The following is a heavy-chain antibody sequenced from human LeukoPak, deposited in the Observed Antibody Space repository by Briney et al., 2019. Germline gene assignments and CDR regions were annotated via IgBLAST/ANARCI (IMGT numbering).Heavy chain of an antibody. J-gene: IGHJ4*02. Sequence: SETLSLNCAVYGLSFSGYYWSWIRQPPGKGLEWIGEINHSGSTDYNPSLKSRVTISVDTSKNQFSLKLSSVTAADTAVYYCARRYCTNGVCYRIDYWGQGTLVTVSS. CDR3: ARRYCTNGVCYRIDY. CDR2: INHSGST. D-gene: IGHD2-8*01. V-gene: IGHV4-34*01. CDR1: GLSFSGYY.